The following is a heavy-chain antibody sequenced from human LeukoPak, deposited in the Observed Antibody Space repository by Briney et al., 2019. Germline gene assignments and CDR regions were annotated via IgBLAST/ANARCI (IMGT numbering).Heavy chain of an antibody. V-gene: IGHV3-23*01. CDR3: AKAGDYDSSGSVGHY. Sequence: GGSLRLSCAASGFTFSSYAMSWVRQAPGKGLEWVSAISGSGGSTYYADSVKGRFTISRDNSKNTLYLQMNSLRAEDTAVYYCAKAGDYDSSGSVGHYWGQGTLVTVSS. CDR1: GFTFSSYA. D-gene: IGHD3-22*01. CDR2: ISGSGGST. J-gene: IGHJ4*02.